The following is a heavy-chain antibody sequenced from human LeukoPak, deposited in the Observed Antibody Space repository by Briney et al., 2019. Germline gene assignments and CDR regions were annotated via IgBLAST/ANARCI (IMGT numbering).Heavy chain of an antibody. J-gene: IGHJ4*02. CDR1: GLTFSGYG. CDR2: ISYDGSYK. CDR3: AKWDFDY. V-gene: IGHV3-30*18. Sequence: GGSLRPSCAPSGLTFSGYGIHSVRQAPGKGLEWVAVISYDGSYKYYADSVQGRFTISRDNSKNTLDLQVNNLRPDETAVFYCAKWDFDYWGQGTLVTVSS.